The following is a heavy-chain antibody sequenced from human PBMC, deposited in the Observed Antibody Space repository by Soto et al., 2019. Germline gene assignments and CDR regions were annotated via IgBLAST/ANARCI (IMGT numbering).Heavy chain of an antibody. D-gene: IGHD3-10*01. V-gene: IGHV1-58*01. Sequence: SVKVSCKASGFTFTSSAVQWVRQARGQRLEWIGWIVVGGGNTNYAQKFQERVSITRDMSTSTAYMELSSLRSEDTTVYYCAGMSEDNYYGMDVWGQGTTVTVSS. CDR2: IVVGGGNT. J-gene: IGHJ6*02. CDR3: AGMSEDNYYGMDV. CDR1: GFTFTSSA.